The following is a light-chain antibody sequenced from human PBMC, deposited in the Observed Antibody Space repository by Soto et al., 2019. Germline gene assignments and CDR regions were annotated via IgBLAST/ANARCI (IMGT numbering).Light chain of an antibody. CDR3: CSYTGTSTYVL. Sequence: QSVLTQPRSVSGSPGQSVTISCTGTNGDVGAYNHVSWYQQHPGKVPKLIIYAVTKRPSGVPVRFSASKSGDTASLTIFGLQADDEADYFCCSYTGTSTYVLFGGGTKLTVL. V-gene: IGLV2-11*01. CDR2: AVT. J-gene: IGLJ2*01. CDR1: NGDVGAYNH.